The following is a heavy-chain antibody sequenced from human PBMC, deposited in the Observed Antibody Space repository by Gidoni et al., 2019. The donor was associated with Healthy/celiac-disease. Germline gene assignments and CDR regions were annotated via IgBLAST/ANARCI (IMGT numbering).Heavy chain of an antibody. CDR3: AREGRRAESTSFLTPYYYYYMDV. J-gene: IGHJ6*03. CDR2: IYYSGST. V-gene: IGHV4-31*02. CDR1: GGYY. Sequence: GGYYWSWIRQHPGKGLEWIGYIYYSGSTYYNPSLKSRVTKSVDTSKNQFSLKLSSVTAADTAVYYCAREGRRAESTSFLTPYYYYYMDVWGKGTTVTVSS. D-gene: IGHD2-2*01.